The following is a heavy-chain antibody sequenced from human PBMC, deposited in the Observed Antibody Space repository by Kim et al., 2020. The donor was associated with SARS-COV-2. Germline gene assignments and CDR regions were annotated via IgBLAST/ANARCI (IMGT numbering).Heavy chain of an antibody. J-gene: IGHJ6*02. D-gene: IGHD2-2*01. Sequence: SETLSLTCAVYGGSFSGYYWSWIRQPPGKGLEWIGEINHSGSTNYNPSLKSRVTISVDTSKNQFSLKLSSVTAADTAVYYCARGVIVIRHYYYGMDVWGQGTTVTVSS. CDR2: INHSGST. CDR1: GGSFSGYY. V-gene: IGHV4-34*01. CDR3: ARGVIVIRHYYYGMDV.